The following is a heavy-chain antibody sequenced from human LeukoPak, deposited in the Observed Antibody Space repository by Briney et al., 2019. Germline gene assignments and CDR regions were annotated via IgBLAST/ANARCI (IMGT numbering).Heavy chain of an antibody. D-gene: IGHD6-19*01. J-gene: IGHJ3*01. CDR2: IYDMGST. Sequence: PSETLSLTCTVSGGSVYTYYWGWVRQPPAKGLETIGYIYDMGSTNYSPSLKSRVSISIDTSKNQFSLRLDSVTAADTAVYYCARSPVKGGWYGALDFWGRGTMVTVSS. CDR1: GGSVYTYY. V-gene: IGHV4-59*02. CDR3: ARSPVKGGWYGALDF.